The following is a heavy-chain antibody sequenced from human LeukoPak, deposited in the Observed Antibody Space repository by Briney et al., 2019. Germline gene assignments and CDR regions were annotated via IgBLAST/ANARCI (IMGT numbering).Heavy chain of an antibody. CDR1: GFSHAW. D-gene: IGHD4-17*01. CDR3: AKAVKGTVTMVYYYGMDV. Sequence: GGSLRLSCAASGFSHAWKSWVRQTPGKELEWVGRIKSKADGGTTDYVAPVKGRFTISRDDSKNTLYLQINSLRAEDTAVYYCAKAVKGTVTMVYYYGMDVWGQGTTVTVSS. J-gene: IGHJ6*02. CDR2: IKSKADGGTT. V-gene: IGHV3-15*01.